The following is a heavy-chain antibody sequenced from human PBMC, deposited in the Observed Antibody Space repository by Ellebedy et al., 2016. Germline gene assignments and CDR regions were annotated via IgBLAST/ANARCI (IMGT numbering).Heavy chain of an antibody. Sequence: SVKVSCXASGGTFSSYAISWVRQAPGQGLEWMGRIIPILGIANYAQKFQGRVTITADKSTSTAYMELSSLRSEDTAVYYCARRLGGYQLLYESWFDPWGQGTLVTVSS. CDR2: IIPILGIA. CDR3: ARRLGGYQLLYESWFDP. D-gene: IGHD2-2*02. CDR1: GGTFSSYA. J-gene: IGHJ5*02. V-gene: IGHV1-69*04.